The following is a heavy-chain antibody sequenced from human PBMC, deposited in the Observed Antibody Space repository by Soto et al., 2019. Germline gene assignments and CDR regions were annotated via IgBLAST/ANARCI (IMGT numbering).Heavy chain of an antibody. J-gene: IGHJ4*02. CDR1: GGTFSSYA. CDR3: ASLDERGAVAGTSPFDY. Sequence: GASVKVSCKASGGTFSSYAISWVRQAPGQGLEWMGGIIPIFGTANYAQKFQGRVTITADESTSTAYMELSSLRSEDTAVYYCASLDERGAVAGTSPFDYWGQGTLVTVSS. V-gene: IGHV1-69*13. CDR2: IIPIFGTA. D-gene: IGHD6-19*01.